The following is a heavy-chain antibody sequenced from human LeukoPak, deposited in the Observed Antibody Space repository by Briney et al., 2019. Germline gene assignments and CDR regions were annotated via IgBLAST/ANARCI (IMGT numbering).Heavy chain of an antibody. CDR3: AKRASGSGTSLYYFDY. D-gene: IGHD3-10*01. J-gene: IGHJ4*02. Sequence: PGGSLRLSCAASGFTFSSYAMSWVRQAPGKGLEWVSVISNSAGSTLYADSVKGRFTISRDNSKNTLYLQMNSLRAEDTAVYYCAKRASGSGTSLYYFDYWGQGTLVTVSS. CDR2: ISNSAGST. V-gene: IGHV3-23*01. CDR1: GFTFSSYA.